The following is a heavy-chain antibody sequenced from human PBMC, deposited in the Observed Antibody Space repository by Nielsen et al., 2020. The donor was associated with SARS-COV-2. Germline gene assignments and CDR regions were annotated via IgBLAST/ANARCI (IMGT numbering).Heavy chain of an antibody. CDR1: GFTFSGYY. CDR3: ARYRQLALFDY. V-gene: IGHV3-11*04. D-gene: IGHD6-13*01. Sequence: GESLKISCAASGFTFSGYYMSWIRQAPGKGLEWVSYISSSGSTIYYADSVRGRFTISRDNAKNSLYLQMNSLRAEDTAVYYCARYRQLALFDYWGQGTLVTVSS. CDR2: ISSSGSTI. J-gene: IGHJ4*02.